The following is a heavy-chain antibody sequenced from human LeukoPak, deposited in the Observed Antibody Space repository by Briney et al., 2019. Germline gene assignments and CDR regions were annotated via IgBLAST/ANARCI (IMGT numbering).Heavy chain of an antibody. CDR3: ARDTWDCSGGSCYYLVDY. Sequence: SVKVSCKASGGTYSSYAISWVRQAPGQGLEWMGRIIPIFGTANYAQKFQGRVTITTDESTSTAYMELSSLRSEDTAVYYCARDTWDCSGGSCYYLVDYWGQGTLVTVSS. CDR1: GGTYSSYA. D-gene: IGHD2-15*01. V-gene: IGHV1-69*05. CDR2: IIPIFGTA. J-gene: IGHJ4*02.